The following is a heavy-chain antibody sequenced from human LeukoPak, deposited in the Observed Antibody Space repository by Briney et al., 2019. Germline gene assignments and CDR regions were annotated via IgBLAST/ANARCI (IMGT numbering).Heavy chain of an antibody. CDR1: GCPLSSYG. J-gene: IGHJ4*02. CDR2: ISAYNGNT. CDR3: ASGAYYPFDF. V-gene: IGHV1-18*01. D-gene: IGHD1-26*01. Sequence: PGASLKLSCTGSGCPLSSYGITWVRQAPGQGLEWVGLISAYNGNTQYGQNVQGRVTMTTETSTSTAYMELRNLRSDDTAVYFCASGAYYPFDFWGQGTLVTVSS.